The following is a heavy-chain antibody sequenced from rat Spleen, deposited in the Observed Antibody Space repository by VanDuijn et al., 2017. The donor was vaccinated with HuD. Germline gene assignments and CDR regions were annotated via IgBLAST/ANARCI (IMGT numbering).Heavy chain of an antibody. Sequence: QVQLKESGPGLVQSSQTLSLICTVSGFSLISHSVHWVRQPPGKGLEWMGVIWKTGGTRYNSVLKSRLGISKDTSKSQVFLKVNSLQTEDTATYYCARDLCGAVDWGQGTLVTVSS. CDR3: ARDLCGAVD. CDR1: GFSLISHS. D-gene: IGHD4-3*01. CDR2: IWKTGGT. V-gene: IGHV2-41*01. J-gene: IGHJ3*01.